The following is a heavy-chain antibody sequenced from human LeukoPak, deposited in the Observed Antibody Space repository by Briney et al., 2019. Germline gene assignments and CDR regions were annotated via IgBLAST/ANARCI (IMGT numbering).Heavy chain of an antibody. CDR2: INDSGHGT. CDR1: GFTFSSYA. CDR3: AKARIAAAGSNY. V-gene: IGHV3-23*01. Sequence: GGSLRLSCAASGFTFSSYAMSWVRQGPGEGLEWVSVINDSGHGTYYAGSVKGRFTISRDNSKNTLHLQMNSLRAEDTAVYYCAKARIAAAGSNYWGRGTLVTVSS. J-gene: IGHJ4*02. D-gene: IGHD6-13*01.